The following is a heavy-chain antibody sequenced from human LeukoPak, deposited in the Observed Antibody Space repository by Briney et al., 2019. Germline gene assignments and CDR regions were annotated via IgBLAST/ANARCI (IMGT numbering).Heavy chain of an antibody. CDR3: ARASVLLSADY. D-gene: IGHD3-16*01. Sequence: GGSLRLSCAASGFTFDDYGMSWVRQAPGKGLEWVSGINWNGGSTGYADSVKGRFTIAGDNAKNSLYLQMNSLRAEDTALYYCARASVLLSADYWGQGTLVTVSS. J-gene: IGHJ4*02. V-gene: IGHV3-20*04. CDR2: INWNGGST. CDR1: GFTFDDYG.